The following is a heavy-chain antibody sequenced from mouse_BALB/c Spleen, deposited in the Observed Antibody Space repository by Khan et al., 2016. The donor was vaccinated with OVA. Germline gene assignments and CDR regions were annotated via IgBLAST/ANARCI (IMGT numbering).Heavy chain of an antibody. CDR3: ARLLINIDY. J-gene: IGHJ2*01. D-gene: IGHD2-1*01. V-gene: IGHV1S81*02. CDR1: GYTLTSYW. Sequence: QVQLQQSGAELVNPGASVNLSCKASGYTLTSYWMHWVKQRPGQGLEWIGEINPSNGRTNYNEKFKSKATLTVDKSSSTAYMQLSSPTSEDSAGDYNARLLINIDYWGQGTTLTVSS. CDR2: INPSNGRT.